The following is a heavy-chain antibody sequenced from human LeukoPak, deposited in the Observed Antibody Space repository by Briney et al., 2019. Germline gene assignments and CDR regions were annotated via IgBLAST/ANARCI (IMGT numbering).Heavy chain of an antibody. V-gene: IGHV3-7*03. Sequence: TGGSLRLSCAASGFALSSHWMTWVRQVPGRGPEWVANVNQDGSETYYLGSVKGRFTISKDNAKNSLYLQMNSLRAEDTALYHCARNNGMDVWGQGTTVIVSS. J-gene: IGHJ6*02. CDR2: VNQDGSET. CDR3: ARNNGMDV. CDR1: GFALSSHW.